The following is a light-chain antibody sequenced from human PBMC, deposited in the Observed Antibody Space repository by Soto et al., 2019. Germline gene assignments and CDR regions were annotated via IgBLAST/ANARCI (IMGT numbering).Light chain of an antibody. CDR2: DAS. CDR3: HQRSNWPRT. V-gene: IGKV3-11*01. CDR1: QSVSSY. Sequence: EIVLTQSPATLSLSPGERATLSCRASQSVSSYLDWYQRKPGQAPRLLIYDASNRATGIPARFSGSGSGTDFTLTISSLEPEDFAVYYCHQRSNWPRTFGQGTKLEIK. J-gene: IGKJ2*01.